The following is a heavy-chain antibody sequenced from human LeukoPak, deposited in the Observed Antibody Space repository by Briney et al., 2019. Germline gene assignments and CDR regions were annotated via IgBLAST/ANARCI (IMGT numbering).Heavy chain of an antibody. CDR1: GYSISSGYY. Sequence: SETLSLTCAVSGYSISSGYYWGWIRQPPGKGLEWIGEINHSGSTNYNPSLKSRVTISVDTSKNQFSLKLSSVTAADTAVYYCATGRYCSSTSCPASGGDYWGQGTLVTVSS. D-gene: IGHD2-2*01. V-gene: IGHV4-38-2*01. J-gene: IGHJ4*02. CDR3: ATGRYCSSTSCPASGGDY. CDR2: INHSGST.